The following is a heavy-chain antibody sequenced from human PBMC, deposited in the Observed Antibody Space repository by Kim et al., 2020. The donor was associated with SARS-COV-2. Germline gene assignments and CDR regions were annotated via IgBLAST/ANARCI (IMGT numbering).Heavy chain of an antibody. D-gene: IGHD6-6*01. Sequence: SETLSLTCAVYGGSFSGYFWTWIRQPPGKGLEWIGEVNDRGGISYHPSLKSRVTISIDTSKKELSLKLNSVTAADTAVFYCARGGIAARLQHWGQGTLVTVSS. CDR1: GGSFSGYF. V-gene: IGHV4-34*01. CDR3: ARGGIAARLQH. CDR2: VNDRGGI. J-gene: IGHJ1*01.